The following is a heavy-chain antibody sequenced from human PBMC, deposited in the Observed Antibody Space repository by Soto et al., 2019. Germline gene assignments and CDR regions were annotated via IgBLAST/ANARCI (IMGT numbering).Heavy chain of an antibody. CDR3: AREINEPLLWFGVSYYGMDV. D-gene: IGHD3-10*01. Sequence: GGSLSLSXAASGFTFSSYWMSWVRQAPGKGLEWVANIKQDGSEKYYVDSVKGRFTISRDDAKNSLYLQMDSLRAEDTAVYYCAREINEPLLWFGVSYYGMDVWGQGTTVTVSS. CDR1: GFTFSSYW. V-gene: IGHV3-7*01. J-gene: IGHJ6*02. CDR2: IKQDGSEK.